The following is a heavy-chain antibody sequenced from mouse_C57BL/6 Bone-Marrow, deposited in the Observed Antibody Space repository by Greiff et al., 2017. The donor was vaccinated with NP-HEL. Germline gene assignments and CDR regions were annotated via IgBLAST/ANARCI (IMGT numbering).Heavy chain of an antibody. D-gene: IGHD1-3*01. J-gene: IGHJ4*01. CDR1: GFTFSDYG. Sequence: EVQLVESGGGLVKPGGSLKLSCAASGFTFSDYGMHWVRQAPEKGLEWVAYISSGSSTIYYADTVKGRFTISRDNAKNTLFLQMTSLRSEDTAMYYCARWVLSGAMDYWGQGTSVTVSS. CDR3: ARWVLSGAMDY. CDR2: ISSGSSTI. V-gene: IGHV5-17*01.